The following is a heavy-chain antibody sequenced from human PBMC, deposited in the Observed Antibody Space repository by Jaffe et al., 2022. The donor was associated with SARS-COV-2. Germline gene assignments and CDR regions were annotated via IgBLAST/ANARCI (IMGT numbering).Heavy chain of an antibody. CDR3: AKYDYYYDSSANGGAFDI. CDR1: GGSISSGDYY. D-gene: IGHD3-22*01. Sequence: QVQLQESGPGLVKPSQTLSLTCTVSGGSISSGDYYWSWIRQPPGKGLEWIGYIYYSGSTYYNPSLKSRVTISVDTSKNQFSLKLSSVTAADTAVYYCAKYDYYYDSSANGGAFDIWGQGTMVTVSS. J-gene: IGHJ3*02. CDR2: IYYSGST. V-gene: IGHV4-30-4*01.